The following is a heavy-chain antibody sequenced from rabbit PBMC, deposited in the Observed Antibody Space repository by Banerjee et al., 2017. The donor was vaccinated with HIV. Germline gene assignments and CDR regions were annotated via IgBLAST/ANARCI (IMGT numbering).Heavy chain of an antibody. CDR2: IGAGSGYT. Sequence: QSLEESGGDLVKPGASLTLTCTASGFSFSSGYWICWVRQAPGKGLEWITCIGAGSGYTYYASWAKGRFTISKTSSTTVTLQMTSLTAADTATYFCARDASASGLSLWGPGTLVTVS. CDR3: ARDASASGLSL. CDR1: GFSFSSGYW. D-gene: IGHD1-1*01. J-gene: IGHJ4*01. V-gene: IGHV1S40*01.